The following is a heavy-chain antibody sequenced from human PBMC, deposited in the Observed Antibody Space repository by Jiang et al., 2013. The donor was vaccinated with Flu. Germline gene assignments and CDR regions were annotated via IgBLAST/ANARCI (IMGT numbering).Heavy chain of an antibody. CDR3: ARGPTGGSGYSYGATHFAFDY. Sequence: GLVKPSQTLSLTCAISGDSVSSNSAAWSWIRQSPSRGLEWLGRTYYRSKWYNDYAVSVKSRITINPDTSKNQFSLQLNSVTPGDTAVYYCARGPTGGSGYSYGATHFAFDYWAQGTLVTVSS. D-gene: IGHD5-18*01. V-gene: IGHV6-1*01. CDR2: TYYRSKWYN. J-gene: IGHJ4*02. CDR1: GDSVSSNSAA.